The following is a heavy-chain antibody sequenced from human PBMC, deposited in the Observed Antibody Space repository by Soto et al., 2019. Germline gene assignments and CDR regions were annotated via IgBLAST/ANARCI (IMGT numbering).Heavy chain of an antibody. CDR1: DGSISTYY. CDR3: ARGTGYCSGGACTFYYGLDV. CDR2: VYYSGST. V-gene: IGHV4-59*01. J-gene: IGHJ6*02. Sequence: SETLSLTXSVSDGSISTYYWSWIRQPPGKELEWIGYVYYSGSTNYNPSLKSRATMSVDTSKNQFSLKLNSVTAADTAVYFCARGTGYCSGGACTFYYGLDVWGQGTTVTVSS. D-gene: IGHD2-15*01.